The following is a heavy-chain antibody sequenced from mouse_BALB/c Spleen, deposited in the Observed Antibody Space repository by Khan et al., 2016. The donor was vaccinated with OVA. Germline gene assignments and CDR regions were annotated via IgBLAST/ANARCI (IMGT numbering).Heavy chain of an antibody. CDR1: GFTFSSFG. Sequence: EVELVESGGGLVQPGGSRKLSCAATGFTFSSFGMHWVRQAPEKGLEWVAFISSGSSTIYYADTVKGRFTISRDNPKNTLFLQMTSIRSEDTAMYYCARDYYVNFDYWGQGTTLTVSS. CDR2: ISSGSSTI. V-gene: IGHV5-17*02. D-gene: IGHD1-1*01. J-gene: IGHJ2*01. CDR3: ARDYYVNFDY.